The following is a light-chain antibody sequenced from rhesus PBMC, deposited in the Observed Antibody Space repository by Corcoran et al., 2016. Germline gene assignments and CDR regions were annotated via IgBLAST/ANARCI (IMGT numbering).Light chain of an antibody. V-gene: IGKV1-74*01. Sequence: DIQMTQSPSSLSASVGDRVTITCRASENLNNYLNWYQQKPGKVPKLLLYKASTLQSGVPSRFSGSGSGTDYTFTISSLQPEDVATYYWQHGYGTPHSFGQGTKVEIK. CDR1: ENLNNY. CDR3: QHGYGTPHS. J-gene: IGKJ2*01. CDR2: KAS.